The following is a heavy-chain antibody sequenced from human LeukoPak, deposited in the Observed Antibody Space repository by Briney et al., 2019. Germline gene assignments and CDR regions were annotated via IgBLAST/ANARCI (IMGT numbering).Heavy chain of an antibody. CDR1: GFTFSSYY. CDR2: ISSSSTYI. Sequence: GGSLRLSCAASGFTFSSYYMNWVRQAPGKGLEWVSSISSSSTYIYYADSVKGRFTISRDNAKNSLYLQMNSLRAGDTAVYYCARDELLDYWGQGTLVTVSS. CDR3: ARDELLDY. J-gene: IGHJ4*02. V-gene: IGHV3-21*01. D-gene: IGHD1-7*01.